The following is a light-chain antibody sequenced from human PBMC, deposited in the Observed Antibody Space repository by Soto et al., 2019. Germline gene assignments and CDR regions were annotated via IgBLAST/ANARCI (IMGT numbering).Light chain of an antibody. CDR3: QVWADISDPVV. Sequence: SYELTQPPSVSVAPGETARIPCGGNNIGTKNVHWYQQKPGQAPVLVIYYDDDRPSEIPERFSGSNSGNAATLTISRVEAGDEADYYCQVWADISDPVVFGGGIKLTVL. CDR2: YDD. CDR1: NIGTKN. J-gene: IGLJ2*01. V-gene: IGLV3-21*04.